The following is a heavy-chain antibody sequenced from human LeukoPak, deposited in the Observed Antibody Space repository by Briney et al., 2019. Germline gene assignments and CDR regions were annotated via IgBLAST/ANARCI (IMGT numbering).Heavy chain of an antibody. CDR2: ISGSGSGT. CDR1: GFTFSSYA. CDR3: AKVRFLPLDAFDI. V-gene: IGHV3-23*01. D-gene: IGHD3-3*01. Sequence: GGSLRLSCAASGFTFSSYAMSWVRQAPGEGLQWVSGISGSGSGTYYADSVKGRFTISRDNSKNTLYLQMNSLRAEDTAVYYCAKVRFLPLDAFDIWGQGTMVTVSS. J-gene: IGHJ3*02.